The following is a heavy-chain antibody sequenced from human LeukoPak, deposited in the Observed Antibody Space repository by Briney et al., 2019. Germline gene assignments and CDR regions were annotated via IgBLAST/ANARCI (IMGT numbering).Heavy chain of an antibody. CDR1: GGTFSSYA. D-gene: IGHD3-3*01. CDR2: IIPIFGTA. V-gene: IGHV1-69*13. Sequence: SVKVSCKASGGTFSSYAISWVRQAPGQGLEWMGGIIPIFGTANYAQTFQGRVTITADESTSTAYMELSSLRSEDTAVYYCARANYDFWSGYSTRNSYYYYMDVWGKGTTVTVSS. J-gene: IGHJ6*03. CDR3: ARANYDFWSGYSTRNSYYYYMDV.